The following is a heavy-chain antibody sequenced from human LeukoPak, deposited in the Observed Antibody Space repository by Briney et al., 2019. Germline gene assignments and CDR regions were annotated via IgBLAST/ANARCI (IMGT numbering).Heavy chain of an antibody. CDR2: IYTSGST. Sequence: PSETPSLTCTVSGGSISSGSYYWSWIRQPAGKGLEWIGRIYTSGSTNYNPSLKSRVTISVDTSKNQFSLKLSSVTAADTAVYYCARDTGIAVAGTVENWGQGTLVTVSS. CDR1: GGSISSGSYY. D-gene: IGHD6-19*01. J-gene: IGHJ4*02. V-gene: IGHV4-61*02. CDR3: ARDTGIAVAGTVEN.